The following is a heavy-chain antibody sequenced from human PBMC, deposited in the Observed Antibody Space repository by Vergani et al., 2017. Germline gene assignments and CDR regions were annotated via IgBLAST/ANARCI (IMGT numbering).Heavy chain of an antibody. CDR1: GGSISSSSYY. J-gene: IGHJ3*02. V-gene: IGHV4-39*07. CDR2: IYYSGST. D-gene: IGHD3-10*01. CDR3: ARDTALWFGELFVRAFDI. Sequence: QLQLQESGPGLVKPSETLSLTCTVSGGSISSSSYYWGWIRQPPGKGLEWIGSIYYSGSTYYNPSLKSRGTISVDTSKNQFSLKLSSVTAADTAVYYCARDTALWFGELFVRAFDIWGQGTMVTVSS.